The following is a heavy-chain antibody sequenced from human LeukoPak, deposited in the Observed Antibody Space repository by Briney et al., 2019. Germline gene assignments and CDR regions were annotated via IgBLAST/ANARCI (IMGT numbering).Heavy chain of an antibody. CDR2: INTNTGNP. D-gene: IGHD6-19*01. J-gene: IGHJ5*02. Sequence: ASVKVSCKASGYTFTSYAMNWLRQAPGQGLEWMGWINTNTGNPTYAQGFTGRFVFSLDTSVSTAYLQISSLKAEDTAVYYCARVSSGWYYDWFDPWGQGTLVTVSS. CDR3: ARVSSGWYYDWFDP. V-gene: IGHV7-4-1*02. CDR1: GYTFTSYA.